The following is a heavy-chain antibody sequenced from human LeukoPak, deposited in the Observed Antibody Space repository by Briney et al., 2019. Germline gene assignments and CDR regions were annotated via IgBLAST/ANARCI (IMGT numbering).Heavy chain of an antibody. D-gene: IGHD6-13*01. Sequence: PSETLSLTCAVSGYSIRSDYYWGWIRQPPGKGLEWIGSIYQSGSTHYNPSLKSRVTISIDTSKNQFSLKLSSMTAADMAVYYCARNSSWYFDYWGQGTLVTVSS. CDR2: IYQSGST. CDR3: ARNSSWYFDY. V-gene: IGHV4-38-2*01. CDR1: GYSIRSDYY. J-gene: IGHJ4*02.